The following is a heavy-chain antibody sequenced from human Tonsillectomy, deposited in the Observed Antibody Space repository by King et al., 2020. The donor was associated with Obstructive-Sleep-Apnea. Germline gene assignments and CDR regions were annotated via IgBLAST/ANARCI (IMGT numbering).Heavy chain of an antibody. V-gene: IGHV4-59*01. J-gene: IGHJ4*02. CDR3: AREGDLSAYYTDYFDY. Sequence: QLQESGPGLVKPSENLSLTCTVSGGSMKNFYWSWLRQPPGKGLEWIGYIYYSGSTNYNPSLNSRVTISVDTSKNQFSLDLTSVTSADTAVYFCAREGDLSAYYTDYFDYWGQGILVTVSS. CDR2: IYYSGST. CDR1: GGSMKNFY. D-gene: IGHD3-3*01.